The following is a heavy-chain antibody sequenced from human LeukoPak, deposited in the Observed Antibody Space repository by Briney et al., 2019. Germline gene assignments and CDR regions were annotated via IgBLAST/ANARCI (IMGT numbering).Heavy chain of an antibody. CDR1: GYTFTGYY. J-gene: IGHJ6*03. CDR2: INPNSGGT. V-gene: IGHV1-2*02. D-gene: IGHD5-18*01. CDR3: ARDPEDTAMVNYYYYMDV. Sequence: ASVKVSCKASGYTFTGYYMHWVRQAPGQGLEWMGWINPNSGGTNYAQKFQGRVTMTRDTSISTAYMELSRLRSDDTAVYYCARDPEDTAMVNYYYYMDVWGKGTTVTVSS.